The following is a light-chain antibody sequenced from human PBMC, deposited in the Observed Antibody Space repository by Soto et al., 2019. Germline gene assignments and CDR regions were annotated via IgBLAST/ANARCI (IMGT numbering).Light chain of an antibody. J-gene: IGKJ2*01. CDR1: QSVSSS. CDR3: QQYNNWPPYT. V-gene: IGKV3-15*01. Sequence: EIVMTQSPATLSVSPGERATLSCRASQSVSSSLAWYQQKLGQAPRLLIYGASTRATGIPARFSGSGSETEFTLTISSLQSEDFAVYYCQQYNNWPPYTFGQGTKVDIK. CDR2: GAS.